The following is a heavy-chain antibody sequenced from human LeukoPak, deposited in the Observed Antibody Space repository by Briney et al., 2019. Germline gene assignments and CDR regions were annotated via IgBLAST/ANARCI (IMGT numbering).Heavy chain of an antibody. D-gene: IGHD2-15*01. Sequence: SETLSLTCTVSGGSISTYYWNWIRQPAGKGLEWIGRVYMNRNINYNPSLKSRVTISADTSKNQFSLQLTSVTAADTAVYCASPGSNDYWGQGTLVTVSS. J-gene: IGHJ4*02. CDR2: VYMNRNI. CDR1: GGSISTYY. V-gene: IGHV4-4*07. CDR3: SPGSNDY.